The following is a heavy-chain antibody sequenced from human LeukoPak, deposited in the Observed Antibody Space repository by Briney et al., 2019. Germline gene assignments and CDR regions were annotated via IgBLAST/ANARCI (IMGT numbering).Heavy chain of an antibody. D-gene: IGHD3-16*02. CDR2: IYYSGST. CDR1: GGSISSYY. J-gene: IGHJ3*02. Sequence: SETLSLTCTVSGGSISSYYWSWIRQPPGKGLEWIGYIYYSGSTNYNPSLKSRVTISVDTSKNQFSLKLSSVTAADTAVYYCARDRNDYVWGSYRYRAFDIWGKGQWSPSLQ. CDR3: ARDRNDYVWGSYRYRAFDI. V-gene: IGHV4-59*01.